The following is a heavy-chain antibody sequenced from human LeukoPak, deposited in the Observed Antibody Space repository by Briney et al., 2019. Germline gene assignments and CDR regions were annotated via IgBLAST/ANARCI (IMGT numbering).Heavy chain of an antibody. J-gene: IGHJ4*02. V-gene: IGHV3-7*04. CDR3: ARVSSGWYPGY. Sequence: GGSLRLSCAASGFTFSSYWMSWVCQAPGKGLEWVANIKQDGSEKYYVDSVKGRFTISRDNAKNSLYLQMNSLRAEDTAVYYCARVSSGWYPGYWGQGTLVTVSS. CDR2: IKQDGSEK. CDR1: GFTFSSYW. D-gene: IGHD6-19*01.